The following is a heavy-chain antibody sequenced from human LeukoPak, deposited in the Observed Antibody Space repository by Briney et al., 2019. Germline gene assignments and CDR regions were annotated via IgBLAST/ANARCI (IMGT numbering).Heavy chain of an antibody. CDR3: AIKSSMKRWFEY. V-gene: IGHV3-7*01. Sequence: GGCLRLSCEASGFTLSDNWMSWVRQAPGKGLEWVANIKQDGSEKYYVDSVRGRFTISRDNAKDTLYLQMNSLRTEDTAVYFCAIKSSMKRWFEYWGQGTLLTVSA. J-gene: IGHJ4*02. CDR2: IKQDGSEK. D-gene: IGHD5-24*01. CDR1: GFTLSDNW.